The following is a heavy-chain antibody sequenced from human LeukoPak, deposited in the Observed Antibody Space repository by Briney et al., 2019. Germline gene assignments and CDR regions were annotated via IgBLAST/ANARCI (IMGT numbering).Heavy chain of an antibody. V-gene: IGHV3-33*01. CDR1: GFTFSSFG. D-gene: IGHD2-15*01. CDR2: IWSDGSNE. J-gene: IGHJ4*02. Sequence: PGGSLRLSCAASGFTFSSFGMHWVRQAPGKGLEWVAIIWSDGSNEVYIESVKGRFTISRGNSKNTLYLHMNSLRGEDTAMYFCARGCGGGPGCYILDYWGQGTLVTVSS. CDR3: ARGCGGGPGCYILDY.